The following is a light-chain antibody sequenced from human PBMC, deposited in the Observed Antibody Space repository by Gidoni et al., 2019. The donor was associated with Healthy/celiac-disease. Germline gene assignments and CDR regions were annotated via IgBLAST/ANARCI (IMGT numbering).Light chain of an antibody. CDR2: KAS. V-gene: IGKV1-5*03. CDR3: QQYNSYPDT. CDR1: QSISSW. Sequence: DIQITPSPSTLSASVGDRVTITCRASQSISSWLAWYQQKPGKAPKLLIYKASSLESGVPSRFSGSGSGTEFTLTISSLQTDDFATYYCQQYNSYPDTFGGGTKVEIK. J-gene: IGKJ4*01.